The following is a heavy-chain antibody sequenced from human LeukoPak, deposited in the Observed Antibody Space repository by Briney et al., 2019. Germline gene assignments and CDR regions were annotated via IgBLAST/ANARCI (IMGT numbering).Heavy chain of an antibody. J-gene: IGHJ4*02. V-gene: IGHV3-30*18. CDR1: GFTFSRSG. CDR3: AKDSKGSGTYYDRYFDY. Sequence: GGSLRLSCAASGFTFSRSGIHWVRQAPGGGLEWVAVISYDERDEYYADSVKGRFTISRDNSKNTLYLQMNSLRAEDTAVYYCAKDSKGSGTYYDRYFDYWGQGTLVTVSS. CDR2: ISYDERDE. D-gene: IGHD3-10*01.